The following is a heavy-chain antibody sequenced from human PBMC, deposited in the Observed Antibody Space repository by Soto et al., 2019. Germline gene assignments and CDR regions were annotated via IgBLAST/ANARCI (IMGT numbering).Heavy chain of an antibody. CDR1: GFTFSGYA. V-gene: IGHV3-23*01. CDR3: GKGSFWDQYRKRLMGWFYP. D-gene: IGHD1-26*01. Sequence: PGGSLRLSCAASGFTFSGYAMSWVRQAPGKGLEWVSAISGSGGSTYYADSVKGRFTISRDNSKNTLYLQMNSLRAEDTAVYYCGKGSFWDQYRKRLMGWFYPWGQGTLV. CDR2: ISGSGGST. J-gene: IGHJ5*02.